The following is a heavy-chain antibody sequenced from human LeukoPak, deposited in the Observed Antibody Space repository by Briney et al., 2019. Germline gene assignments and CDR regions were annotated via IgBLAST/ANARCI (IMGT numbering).Heavy chain of an antibody. J-gene: IGHJ1*01. CDR2: ISSSSSTI. Sequence: GGSLRLSCAASGFTFSSYSMSWVRQAPGKGLEWVSYISSSSSTIYYADSVKGRFTISRDNSKNTLYLQMNSLRAEDTAVYYCAKDPTRVIVVVPADLPHWGQGTLVTVSS. V-gene: IGHV3-48*01. CDR3: AKDPTRVIVVVPADLPH. CDR1: GFTFSSYS. D-gene: IGHD2-2*01.